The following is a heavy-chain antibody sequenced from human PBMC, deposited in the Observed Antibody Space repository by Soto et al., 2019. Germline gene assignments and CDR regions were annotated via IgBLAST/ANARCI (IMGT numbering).Heavy chain of an antibody. CDR3: ARDRGSDDPIDY. D-gene: IGHD3-10*01. V-gene: IGHV3-33*01. CDR2: VWHDGKTK. J-gene: IGHJ4*02. CDR1: GFTFSNYG. Sequence: QVQLVESGGGVVQPERSLRLSCAASGFTFSNYGMHWVRQAPGMGLEWVAVVWHDGKTKYYADSVEGRFTISRDNSRNTLFLQMNSLRAEDTAVYHCARDRGSDDPIDYWGQGTLVTVSS.